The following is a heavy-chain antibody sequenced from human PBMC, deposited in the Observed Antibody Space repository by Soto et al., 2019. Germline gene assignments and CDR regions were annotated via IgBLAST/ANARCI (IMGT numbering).Heavy chain of an antibody. CDR3: TRDGTTVTTNI. Sequence: GGSLRLSCTASGFTFGDYAMSWFRQAPGKGLEWVGFIRSKAYGGTTEYAASVKGRFTISRDDSKSIAYLQMNSLKTEDTAVYYCTRDGTTVTTNIWGQGTMVTVSS. D-gene: IGHD4-17*01. CDR1: GFTFGDYA. V-gene: IGHV3-49*03. J-gene: IGHJ3*02. CDR2: IRSKAYGGTT.